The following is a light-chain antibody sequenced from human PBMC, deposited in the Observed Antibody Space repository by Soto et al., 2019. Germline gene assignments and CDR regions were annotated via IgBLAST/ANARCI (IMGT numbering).Light chain of an antibody. Sequence: DIQMTQSPSTLSASVGDTVTITCRASQSISTSLAWYQQKQGKAPNLLISGASTLEEGVPSRFRGSGSGTEFTLTITSLQTDDFATYYCQQYITYSTFGQGTRVEIE. J-gene: IGKJ1*01. CDR1: QSISTS. V-gene: IGKV1-5*01. CDR2: GAS. CDR3: QQYITYST.